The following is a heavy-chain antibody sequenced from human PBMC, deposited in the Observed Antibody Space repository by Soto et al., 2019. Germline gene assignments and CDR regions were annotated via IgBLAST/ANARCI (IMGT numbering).Heavy chain of an antibody. CDR2: IIPIFGTA. CDR1: GGTFRSYA. D-gene: IGHD6-19*01. V-gene: IGHV1-69*13. J-gene: IGHJ6*02. Sequence: GASVKVSCKASGGTFRSYAISWVGKAHGQGLEWMGGIIPIFGTANYAQKFQGRVTITADESTSTAYMELSSLRSEDTAVYYCGREIAVANSYYYDYYTRYVWGQGTTVTVSS. CDR3: GREIAVANSYYYDYYTRYV.